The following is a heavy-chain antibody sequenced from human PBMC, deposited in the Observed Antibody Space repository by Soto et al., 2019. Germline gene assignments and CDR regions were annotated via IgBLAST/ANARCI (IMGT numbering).Heavy chain of an antibody. CDR1: GYTFTSYG. CDR3: AGDMFPMPPFLGDCDSGLFDY. D-gene: IGHD3-10*02. V-gene: IGHV1-18*01. CDR2: ISAYNGNT. J-gene: IGHJ4*02. Sequence: QVQLVQSGAEVKKPGASVKVSCKASGYTFTSYGISWVRQAPGQGLEWIGWISAYNGNTNYAQKLQGRVTMTTHTSTSTAYMELGSLRSDDTAVYYCAGDMFPMPPFLGDCDSGLFDYWGQGTLVTVSS.